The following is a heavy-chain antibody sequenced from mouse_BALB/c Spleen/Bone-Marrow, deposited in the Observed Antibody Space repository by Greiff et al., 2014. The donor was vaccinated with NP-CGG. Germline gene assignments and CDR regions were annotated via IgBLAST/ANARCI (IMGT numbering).Heavy chain of an antibody. CDR1: GYTFTDYH. J-gene: IGHJ3*01. CDR2: IDPNNGTT. Sequence: VQLQQSGPELVKPGASVRIPCKASGYTFTDYHMDWVKQSHGKSPAWIGDIDPNNGTTVYNRNFKGKATLTVDKSSSTAYMELRSLTSEDTAVYYCARPNTTPFDYWGQGTLVTVSS. V-gene: IGHV1-18*01. D-gene: IGHD2-12*01. CDR3: ARPNTTPFDY.